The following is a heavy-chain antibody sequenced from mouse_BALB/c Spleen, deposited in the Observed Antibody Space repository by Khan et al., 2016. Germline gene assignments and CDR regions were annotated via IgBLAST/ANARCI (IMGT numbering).Heavy chain of an antibody. CDR3: MRGNDYDVYFDY. D-gene: IGHD2-4*01. J-gene: IGHJ2*01. Sequence: EVQLVESGGGLVQPKGSLKLSCAASGFTFNIYAMNWVRQAPGKGWEWVARIRSKSNNYATYYVDSVKDRFTISRDDSQSMLYLQMNNLKAEDTAMYYCMRGNDYDVYFDYWGQGIPLTVSS. CDR2: IRSKSNNYAT. V-gene: IGHV10-1*02. CDR1: GFTFNIYA.